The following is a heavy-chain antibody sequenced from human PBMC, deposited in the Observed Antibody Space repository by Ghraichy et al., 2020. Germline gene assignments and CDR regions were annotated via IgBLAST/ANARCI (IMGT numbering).Heavy chain of an antibody. CDR3: ARDHNGGTSDY. CDR1: GFTFSNYW. V-gene: IGHV3-74*01. J-gene: IGHJ4*02. Sequence: GGSLRLSCAASGFTFSNYWMHWVRHPPGKGLVWDSLLNTDGSASYYADTGKGRFTISRDNAKNTVYLQMDSLRAEDTAVYYFARDHNGGTSDYWGQGTLVTVSS. D-gene: IGHD4-23*01. CDR2: LNTDGSAS.